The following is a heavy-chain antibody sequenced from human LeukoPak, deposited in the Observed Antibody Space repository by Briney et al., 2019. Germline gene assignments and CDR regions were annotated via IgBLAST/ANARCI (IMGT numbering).Heavy chain of an antibody. D-gene: IGHD6-13*01. CDR3: AGGGIAAAELVHLDY. J-gene: IGHJ4*02. V-gene: IGHV4-59*01. CDR2: IYYSGST. Sequence: SETLSLTCSVSGGSITSYYWSWIRQPPGKGLEWIGYIYYSGSTNYNPSLKSRVTIAVDTSKNQFSLKLSSVTAADTAVYYCAGGGIAAAELVHLDYWGQGTLVTVSS. CDR1: GGSITSYY.